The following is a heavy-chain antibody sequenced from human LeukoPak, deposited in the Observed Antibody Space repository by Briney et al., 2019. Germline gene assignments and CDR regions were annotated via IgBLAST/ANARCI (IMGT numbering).Heavy chain of an antibody. CDR3: ARIGDYYDSSGYYPYYYYYYMDV. D-gene: IGHD3-22*01. Sequence: SETLSLTCTVSGYSISSGYYWGWIRPPPGKGLEWIGSIYHSGSTYYNPSLKSRVTISVDTSKNQFSLKLSSVTAADTAVYYCARIGDYYDSSGYYPYYYYYYMDVWGKGTTVTVSS. CDR2: IYHSGST. V-gene: IGHV4-38-2*02. CDR1: GYSISSGYY. J-gene: IGHJ6*03.